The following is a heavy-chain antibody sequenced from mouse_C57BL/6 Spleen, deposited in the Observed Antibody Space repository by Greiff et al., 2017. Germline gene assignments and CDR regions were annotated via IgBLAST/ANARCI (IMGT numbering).Heavy chain of an antibody. J-gene: IGHJ2*01. V-gene: IGHV3-6*01. CDR2: ISYDGSN. CDR1: GYSITSGYY. D-gene: IGHD2-4*01. Sequence: DVQLQESGPGLVKPSQSLSLTCSVTGYSITSGYYWNWIRQFPGNKLEWMGYISYDGSNNYNPSLKNRISITRDTSKNQFFLKLNSVTTEDTATYYCARGGYDSLGYWGQGTTLTVSS. CDR3: ARGGYDSLGY.